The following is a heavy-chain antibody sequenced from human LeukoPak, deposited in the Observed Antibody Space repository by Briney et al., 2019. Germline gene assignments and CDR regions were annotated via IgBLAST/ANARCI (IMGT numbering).Heavy chain of an antibody. Sequence: PGGSLRLSCAASGFXFDDYAIHWVRQAPGKGLEWVSLISGDGGSTYYADSVKGRFTISRDNSKNSLYLQMNSLRTEDTALYYCAKDMGLLGIEGGDYWGQGTLVTVSS. J-gene: IGHJ4*02. V-gene: IGHV3-43*02. CDR2: ISGDGGST. CDR1: GFXFDDYA. CDR3: AKDMGLLGIEGGDY. D-gene: IGHD3-16*01.